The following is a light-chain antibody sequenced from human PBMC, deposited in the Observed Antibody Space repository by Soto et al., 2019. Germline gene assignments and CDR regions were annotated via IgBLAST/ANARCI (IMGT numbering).Light chain of an antibody. V-gene: IGKV1-5*03. CDR3: QNYNSYSEA. Sequence: HSPATLSVKKEDRVTITCRASQTISSWLAWYQQKPGKAPKLLIYKASTLKSGVPSRFSGSGSGTEFTLTISSLQPDDFATYYCQNYNSYSEACGQGTKVDI. CDR1: QTISSW. CDR2: KAS. J-gene: IGKJ1*01.